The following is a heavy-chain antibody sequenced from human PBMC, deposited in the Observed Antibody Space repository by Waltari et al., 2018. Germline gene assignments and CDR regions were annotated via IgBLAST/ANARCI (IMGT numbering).Heavy chain of an antibody. Sequence: QVQLQESGPGLVKPSETLSLTCTVSGGSISSYYWSWIRQPAGKGLEWIGRIYTSGSTSCNPAPKSGVTMSVDASKIQFSLKLSSVTAADTAVYYCARGGGCSGGSCYELGYYYYYMDVWGKGTTVTVSS. CDR2: IYTSGST. CDR1: GGSISSYY. J-gene: IGHJ6*03. D-gene: IGHD2-15*01. CDR3: ARGGGCSGGSCYELGYYYYYMDV. V-gene: IGHV4-4*07.